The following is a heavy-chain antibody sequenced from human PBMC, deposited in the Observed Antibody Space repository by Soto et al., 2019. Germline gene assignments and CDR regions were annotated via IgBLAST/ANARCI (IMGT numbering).Heavy chain of an antibody. CDR3: ARRGSGSYYDY. D-gene: IGHD1-26*01. V-gene: IGHV3-23*01. CDR2: ISGSGGST. J-gene: IGHJ4*02. CDR1: GFTFSSYA. Sequence: EVQLLESGGGLVQPGGSLRLSCAASGFTFSSYAMRWVRQAPVKGLEWVSAISGSGGSTYYEDPVKGRFTISRDNSKNTLYLQMNSLRAEDTAVYYCARRGSGSYYDYWGQGTLVTVSS.